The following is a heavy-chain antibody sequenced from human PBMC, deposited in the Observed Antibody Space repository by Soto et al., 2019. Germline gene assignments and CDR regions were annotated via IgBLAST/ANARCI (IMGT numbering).Heavy chain of an antibody. Sequence: SETLSLTCTVSGGSISSGDYYWSWIRQPPGKGLEWIGYIYYSGSTYYNPSLKSRVTISVDTSKNQFSLKLSSVAAADTAVYYCARGAAYYYDSSGYYGSDAFDIWGQGTMVTVSS. J-gene: IGHJ3*02. CDR1: GGSISSGDYY. V-gene: IGHV4-30-4*01. CDR2: IYYSGST. D-gene: IGHD3-22*01. CDR3: ARGAAYYYDSSGYYGSDAFDI.